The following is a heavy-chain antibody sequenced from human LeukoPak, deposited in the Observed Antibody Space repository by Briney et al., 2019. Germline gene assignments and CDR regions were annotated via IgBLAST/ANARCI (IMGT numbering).Heavy chain of an antibody. CDR1: GLTFSSYE. CDR3: ARVTGAMVNRYYYYGMDV. Sequence: GGSLRLSCAASGLTFSSYEMNWVRQAPGKGLEWVSYISSSGSTIYYADSVKGRFTISRDNAKNSLYLQMNSLRAEDTAVYYCARVTGAMVNRYYYYGMDVWGQGTTVTVSS. D-gene: IGHD5-18*01. CDR2: ISSSGSTI. J-gene: IGHJ6*02. V-gene: IGHV3-48*03.